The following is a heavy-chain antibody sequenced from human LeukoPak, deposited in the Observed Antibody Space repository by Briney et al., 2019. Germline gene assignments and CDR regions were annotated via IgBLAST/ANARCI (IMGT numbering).Heavy chain of an antibody. V-gene: IGHV4-31*03. D-gene: IGHD3-9*01. CDR3: ARLPALRYFDWKASIVY. CDR1: GGSISSGGYY. J-gene: IGHJ4*02. CDR2: IYYSGST. Sequence: SETLSLTCTVSGGSISSGGYYWSWIRQHPGKGLEWIGYIYYSGSTYYNPSLKSRVTISVDTSKNQFSLKLSSVTAADTAVYYCARLPALRYFDWKASIVYWGQGTLVTVSS.